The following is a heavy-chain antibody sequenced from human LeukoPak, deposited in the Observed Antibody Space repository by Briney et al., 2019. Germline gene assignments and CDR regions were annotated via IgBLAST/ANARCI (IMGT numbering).Heavy chain of an antibody. V-gene: IGHV4-61*02. J-gene: IGHJ1*01. CDR1: GGSISSGSYY. CDR2: IYTSGST. D-gene: IGHD1-26*01. CDR3: ARGESGSYFIEQAEYFQH. Sequence: SQTLSLTCTVSGGSISSGSYYWSWIRQPAGKGLEWIGRIYTSGSTNYNPSLKSRVTISVDTSKNQFSLKLSSVTAADTAVYYCARGESGSYFIEQAEYFQHWGQGTLVTVSS.